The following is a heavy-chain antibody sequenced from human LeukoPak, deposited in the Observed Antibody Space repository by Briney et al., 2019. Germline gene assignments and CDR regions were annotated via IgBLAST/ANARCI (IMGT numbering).Heavy chain of an antibody. V-gene: IGHV4-38-2*02. CDR2: IFHSGST. CDR3: AREQSASCDY. J-gene: IGHJ4*02. Sequence: SETLSLTCAVSGYSISSGYYWDWIRQPPGEGLEWIGSIFHSGSTYYTPSLKSRVTISVDTSKNQFSLKLTSVTAADTAVYYCAREQSASCDYWGQGTLVTVSS. D-gene: IGHD2-2*01. CDR1: GYSISSGYY.